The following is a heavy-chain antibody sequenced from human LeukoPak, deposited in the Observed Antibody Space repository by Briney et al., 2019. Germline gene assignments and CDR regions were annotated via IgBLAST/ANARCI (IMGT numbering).Heavy chain of an antibody. V-gene: IGHV3-11*01. J-gene: IGHJ4*02. CDR1: GFTFSDYY. CDR2: ISSSGSTI. D-gene: IGHD3-22*01. Sequence: GGSLRLSCAASGFTFSDYYMSWIRQAPGKGLEWVSYISSSGSTIYYADSVKGRFTISRDNAKNSLYLQMNSLRAEDTAVYYCARDRYYYDSSGYYVFDYWGQGTLVTVSS. CDR3: ARDRYYYDSSGYYVFDY.